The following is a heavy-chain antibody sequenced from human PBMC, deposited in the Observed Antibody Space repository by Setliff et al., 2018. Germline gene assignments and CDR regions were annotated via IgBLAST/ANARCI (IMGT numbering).Heavy chain of an antibody. D-gene: IGHD3-3*01. V-gene: IGHV4-59*01. Sequence: SETLSLTCTVSGGSIRNYYWSWIRQPPGKGLEWIGYIYYSGNTNYNPSLKSRVTISVDASKNQFSLKLSSVTAADTAVYFCARGYYNFLSGYYTPYYFDYWGQGTLVTVSS. CDR1: GGSIRNYY. J-gene: IGHJ4*02. CDR3: ARGYYNFLSGYYTPYYFDY. CDR2: IYYSGNT.